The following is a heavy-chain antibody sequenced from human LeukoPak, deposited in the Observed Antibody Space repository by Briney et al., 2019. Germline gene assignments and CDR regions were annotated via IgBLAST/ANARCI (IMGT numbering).Heavy chain of an antibody. V-gene: IGHV4-31*03. CDR3: ARDNFKGQIVLDP. CDR2: IYYSGST. D-gene: IGHD1-20*01. CDR1: GGSISSGGYY. Sequence: PSQTLSLTCTVCGGSISSGGYYWSWIRQHPGKGLEWIGYIYYSGSTYYNPSLKSRVTISVDTSKNQFSLKLSSVTAADTAVYYCARDNFKGQIVLDPWGQGTLVTVSS. J-gene: IGHJ5*02.